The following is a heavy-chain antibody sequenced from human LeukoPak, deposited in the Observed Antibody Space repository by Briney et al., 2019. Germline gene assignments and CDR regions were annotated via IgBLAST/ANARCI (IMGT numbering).Heavy chain of an antibody. CDR2: VNFHGTS. Sequence: PSETLSLTRDVSGYAIGSSHYWGCIRQPPGRGLQGIGNVNFHGTSAYNESLRGRVTISIEASKNRFFLRLTSVTAADAAIYYSARVVSQSAPVWYMDVCGGGDVVIVSS. J-gene: IGHJ6*01. D-gene: IGHD2-21*01. CDR1: GYAIGSSHY. CDR3: ARVVSQSAPVWYMDV. V-gene: IGHV4-38-2*01.